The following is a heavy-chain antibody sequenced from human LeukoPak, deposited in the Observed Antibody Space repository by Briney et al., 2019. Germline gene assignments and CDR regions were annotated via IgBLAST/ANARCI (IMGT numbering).Heavy chain of an antibody. CDR2: TNGSGGST. CDR3: AKEGSMIVVVMPDW. J-gene: IGHJ4*02. D-gene: IGHD3-22*01. CDR1: GFTFSSNA. Sequence: GGYLRFYSSASGFTFSSNAMSRVPQAQGKGLKGVSATNGSGGSTYYADSVKGPFTISRDNSKNTLYLQMNSLRAEDTAVYYCAKEGSMIVVVMPDWWGQGTLVTVSS. V-gene: IGHV3-23*01.